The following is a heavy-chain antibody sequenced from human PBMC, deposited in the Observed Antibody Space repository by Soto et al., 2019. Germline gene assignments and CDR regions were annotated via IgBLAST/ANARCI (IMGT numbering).Heavy chain of an antibody. J-gene: IGHJ3*02. CDR1: GDSVSRNSAA. Sequence: QTLSLTCAISGDSVSRNSAAWNWIRQSPSRGLGWLGRTYYRSKWYNDYAVSVKSRITINPDTSKNQFMLQLNSVTPEESDVYYCSSQGGSYYAFDIWGQGTMVTVSS. D-gene: IGHD3-10*01. V-gene: IGHV6-1*01. CDR3: SSQGGSYYAFDI. CDR2: TYYRSKWYN.